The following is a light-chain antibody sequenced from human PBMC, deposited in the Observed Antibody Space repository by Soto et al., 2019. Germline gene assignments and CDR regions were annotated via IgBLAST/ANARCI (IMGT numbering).Light chain of an antibody. CDR1: PSLLYDNGYNY. CDR3: MQSLQSHLT. J-gene: IGKJ1*01. CDR2: VGS. Sequence: DIVMTQSPLSLPVTPGEPASISCRSSPSLLYDNGYNYLDWYLQKPGQSPQLLISVGSDRASGVPDRYSGSRSGTDFTLKISRVQAEYVEVYYSMQSLQSHLTFSHGTTVEIK. V-gene: IGKV2-28*01.